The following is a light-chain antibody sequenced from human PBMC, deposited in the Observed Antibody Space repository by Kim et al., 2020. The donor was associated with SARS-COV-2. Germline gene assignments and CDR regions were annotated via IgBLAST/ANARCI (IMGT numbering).Light chain of an antibody. V-gene: IGKV1-5*03. Sequence: DIQMTQSPSTLSASVGDRVTITCRASQNIDNWLAWYQQKPGKAPKLLIYKASRLYSGVPSRFSGSGSGTEFTLTISSLQPDDFGIYFCQQYETYWTFGLGTKVDIK. CDR2: KAS. CDR3: QQYETYWT. CDR1: QNIDNW. J-gene: IGKJ1*01.